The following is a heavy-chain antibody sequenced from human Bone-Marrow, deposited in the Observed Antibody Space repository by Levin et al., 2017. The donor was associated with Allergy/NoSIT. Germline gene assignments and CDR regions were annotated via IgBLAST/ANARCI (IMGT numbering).Heavy chain of an antibody. V-gene: IGHV1-2*02. CDR1: GYSFADYH. Sequence: GESLKISCKASGYSFADYHIHWVRQAPGEGLEWMGWINPKSGDTNEAQNFQGRVTMTRDTSINTVYMELIRLQSDDTAVYYCAREGIGTYRTCDSWGQGTLVTVSS. D-gene: IGHD6-13*01. CDR3: AREGIGTYRTCDS. CDR2: INPKSGDT. J-gene: IGHJ4*02.